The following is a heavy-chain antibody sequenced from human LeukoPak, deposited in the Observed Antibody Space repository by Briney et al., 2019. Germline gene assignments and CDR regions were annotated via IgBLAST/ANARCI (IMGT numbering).Heavy chain of an antibody. CDR2: ISWNGGGM. D-gene: IGHD6-6*01. CDR3: AKDITGGRSSPYFDS. V-gene: IGHV3-9*01. CDR1: GFTFDAYA. J-gene: IGHJ4*02. Sequence: GGSLRLSCAASGFTFDAYAMHWVRQAPGKGLEWVSGISWNGGGMGYAVSVMGRFTISRDNAKNSLYLQMNSLRDEDTALYYCAKDITGGRSSPYFDSWGQGTLVTVSS.